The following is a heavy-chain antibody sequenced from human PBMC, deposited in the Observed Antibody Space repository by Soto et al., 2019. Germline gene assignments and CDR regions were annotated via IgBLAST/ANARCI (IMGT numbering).Heavy chain of an antibody. CDR3: ARPSPVVTDV. Sequence: PSETLSLTCTVPGGSVNIGTYYWSWIRQPPGKGLEWIGFIHYSGSTNYNPSLKGRVTLSVDPSKNQFSLKLSSVTAAYTVVYYCARPSPVVTDVWGQGTTVTVSS. V-gene: IGHV4-61*01. CDR1: GGSVNIGTYY. J-gene: IGHJ6*02. CDR2: IHYSGST. D-gene: IGHD5-18*01.